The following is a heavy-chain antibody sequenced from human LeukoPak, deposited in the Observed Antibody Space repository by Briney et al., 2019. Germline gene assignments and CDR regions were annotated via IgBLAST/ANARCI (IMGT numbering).Heavy chain of an antibody. CDR1: GYTFTTYY. D-gene: IGHD2-2*01. Sequence: ASVKVSCKASGYTFTTYYIHWVRQAPGQGLEWMGISNPSGGSTDYAQKFQGRVTITTDESTSTAYMELSSLRSEDTAVYYCASSLVVPAAKFPSGSSIASLRFDYWGQGTLVTVSS. CDR2: SNPSGGST. J-gene: IGHJ4*02. V-gene: IGHV1-46*01. CDR3: ASSLVVPAAKFPSGSSIASLRFDY.